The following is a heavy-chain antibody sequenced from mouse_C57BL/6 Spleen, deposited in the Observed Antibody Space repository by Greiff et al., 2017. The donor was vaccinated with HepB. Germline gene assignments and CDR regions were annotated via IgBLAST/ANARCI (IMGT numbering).Heavy chain of an antibody. J-gene: IGHJ2*01. CDR3: ARGKLGLPFDY. V-gene: IGHV1-54*01. CDR2: INPGSGGT. Sequence: QVQLKESGAELVRPGTSVKVSCKASGYAFTNYLIEWVKQRPGQGLEWIGVINPGSGGTNYNEKFKGKATLTADKSSSTAYMQLSSLTSEDSAVYFCARGKLGLPFDYWGQGTTLTVSS. D-gene: IGHD4-1*01. CDR1: GYAFTNYL.